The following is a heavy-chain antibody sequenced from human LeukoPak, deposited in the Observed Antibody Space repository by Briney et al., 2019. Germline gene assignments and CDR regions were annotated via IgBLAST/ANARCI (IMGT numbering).Heavy chain of an antibody. CDR3: AKKNGSGSSPLV. D-gene: IGHD3-10*01. CDR2: ILYDGSNK. Sequence: GGSLRLSCEASGFTFSSYGIHWVRQAPGKGLEWVSFILYDGSNKYYADSVKGRFTISRDNSKNTLYLQMNSLRAEDTAVYYCAKKNGSGSSPLVWGKGTTVTISS. J-gene: IGHJ6*04. V-gene: IGHV3-30*02. CDR1: GFTFSSYG.